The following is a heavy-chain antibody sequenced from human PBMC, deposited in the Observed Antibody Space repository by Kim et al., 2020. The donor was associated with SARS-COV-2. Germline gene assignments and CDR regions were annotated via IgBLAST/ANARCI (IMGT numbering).Heavy chain of an antibody. D-gene: IGHD1-26*01. CDR3: ARVGSASLNWYFDL. CDR1: GLNFDDYG. Sequence: GGSLRLSCEASGLNFDDYGMHWVRQAPGKGLEWVAGINWNSKNMAYADSMRGRFSISRDNGKNSLFLQINGLQIEDTALYYCARVGSASLNWYFDLWGRG. V-gene: IGHV3-9*01. J-gene: IGHJ2*01. CDR2: INWNSKNM.